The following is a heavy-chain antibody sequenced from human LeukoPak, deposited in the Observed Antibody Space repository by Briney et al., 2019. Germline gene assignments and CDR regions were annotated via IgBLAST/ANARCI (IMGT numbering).Heavy chain of an antibody. CDR2: IWYDGGNQ. V-gene: IGHV3-33*01. D-gene: IGHD1-26*01. CDR1: GFTFSSYG. J-gene: IGHJ4*02. CDR3: AGGSPYYFDY. Sequence: PGGSLRLSCAASGFTFSSYGMHWVRQAPGKGLERVAVIWYDGGNQYYADSVKGRFTISRDNSKNTLYLQMNSLRAEDTAVYYCAGGSPYYFDYWGQGTLVTVSS.